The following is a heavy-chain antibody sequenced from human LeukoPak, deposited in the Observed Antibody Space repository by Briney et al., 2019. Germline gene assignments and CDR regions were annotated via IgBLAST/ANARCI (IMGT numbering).Heavy chain of an antibody. CDR2: IIPIFGTA. V-gene: IGHV1-69*05. D-gene: IGHD3-10*01. Sequence: APVKVSCKASGGTFSSYAISWVRQAPGQGLEWMGRIIPIFGTANYAQKFQGRVTITTDESTSTAYMELSSLRSEDTAVYYCASGHRYGSGTQADWGQGTLVTVSS. CDR3: ASGHRYGSGTQAD. J-gene: IGHJ4*02. CDR1: GGTFSSYA.